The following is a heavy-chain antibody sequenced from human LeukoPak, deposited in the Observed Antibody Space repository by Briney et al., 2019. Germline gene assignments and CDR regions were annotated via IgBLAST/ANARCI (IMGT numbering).Heavy chain of an antibody. Sequence: SETLSLTCTVSGGSVSSGSYYWSWIRQPPGKGLEWIGYIYYSGSTNYNPSLKSRVTISVDTSKNQFSLKLSSVTAADTAVYYCARAIRDIYYYGMDVWGQGTTVTVSS. CDR1: GGSVSSGSYY. CDR3: ARAIRDIYYYGMDV. J-gene: IGHJ6*02. V-gene: IGHV4-61*01. CDR2: IYYSGST. D-gene: IGHD3-10*01.